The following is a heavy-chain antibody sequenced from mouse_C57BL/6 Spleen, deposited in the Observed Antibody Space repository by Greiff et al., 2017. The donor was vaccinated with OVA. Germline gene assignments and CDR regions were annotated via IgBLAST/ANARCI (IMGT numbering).Heavy chain of an antibody. CDR1: GYSITSGYD. D-gene: IGHD2-3*01. CDR3: ARDGLLRERFAY. V-gene: IGHV3-1*01. CDR2: ISYSGST. J-gene: IGHJ3*01. Sequence: EVKLVESGPGMVKPSQSLSLTCTVTGYSITSGYDWHWIRHFPGNKLEWMGYISYSGSTNYNPSLKSRISITHDTSKNHFFLKLNSVTTEDTATYYCARDGLLRERFAYWGQGTLVTVSA.